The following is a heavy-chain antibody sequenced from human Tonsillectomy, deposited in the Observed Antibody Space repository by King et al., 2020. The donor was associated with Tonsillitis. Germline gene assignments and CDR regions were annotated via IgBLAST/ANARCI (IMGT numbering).Heavy chain of an antibody. CDR1: GYSFTNSW. V-gene: IGHV5-51*01. J-gene: IGHJ5*02. Sequence: VQLVQSGAEVKKPGESLKISCQGSGYSFTNSWIGWVRQMPGKGLEWMGIIYPGDSDTRYSPSFQGQVTISADKSISTAYLQWSSLKASGTAMYYCARLIATGTGWIDPWGQGTLVTVSS. CDR3: ARLIATGTGWIDP. D-gene: IGHD6-13*01. CDR2: IYPGDSDT.